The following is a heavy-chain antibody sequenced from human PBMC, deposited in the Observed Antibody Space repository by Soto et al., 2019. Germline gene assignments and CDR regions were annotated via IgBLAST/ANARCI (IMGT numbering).Heavy chain of an antibody. D-gene: IGHD2-21*01. Sequence: GGSLRLSCAASGFTFDDYAMHWVRQAPGKGLEWVSLISGDGGSTYYADSVKGRVTISRDNSKNSLYLQMNSLRTEDTALYYCAKDIRGRDGYNYYYYGMDVWGQGTTVTVSS. V-gene: IGHV3-43*02. CDR2: ISGDGGST. CDR1: GFTFDDYA. CDR3: AKDIRGRDGYNYYYYGMDV. J-gene: IGHJ6*02.